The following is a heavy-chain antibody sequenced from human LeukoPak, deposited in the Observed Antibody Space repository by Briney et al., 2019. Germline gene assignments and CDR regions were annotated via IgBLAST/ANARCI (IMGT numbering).Heavy chain of an antibody. V-gene: IGHV4-31*03. CDR3: ARHRGRYYDSGSYYYFDY. Sequence: PSETLSLTCTVSGGSISSGAYYWSWIRQHPGKGLEWIGYIYYSGSTYYNPSLKSRVTVSMDTSKNQFSLNLSSVTAADTAVYYCARHRGRYYDSGSYYYFDYWGQGTLVTVSS. J-gene: IGHJ4*02. D-gene: IGHD3-10*01. CDR1: GGSISSGAYY. CDR2: IYYSGST.